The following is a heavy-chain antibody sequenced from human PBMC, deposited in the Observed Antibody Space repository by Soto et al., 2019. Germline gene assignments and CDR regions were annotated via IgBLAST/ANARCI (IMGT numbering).Heavy chain of an antibody. J-gene: IGHJ6*02. D-gene: IGHD2-21*02. CDR2: ISVMGYNT. CDR1: GFTFSNSA. CDR3: ARAKACDSGDCSRGYYYYYGMDV. V-gene: IGHV3-23*01. Sequence: GGSLRLSCAASGFTFSNSAMHWVRQAPGKGLEWVAGISVMGYNTYYADSVKGRFAISRDNSKDTLYLELNSLRVDDTAVYYCARAKACDSGDCSRGYYYYYGMDVWGQGTTVTVSS.